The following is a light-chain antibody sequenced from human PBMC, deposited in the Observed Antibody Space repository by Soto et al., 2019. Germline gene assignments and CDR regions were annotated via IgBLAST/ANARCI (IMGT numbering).Light chain of an antibody. CDR1: QSISSY. CDR2: DAS. CDR3: QQRSNWPLT. Sequence: EVVLTQSPVTLTLSPGERATLSCRASQSISSYLAWYQQKPGQAPRLLIYDASNRATGIPARFSGGGSGTAFTLNISRLEPEDFAVYYCQQRSNWPLTFGGGTKVEIK. V-gene: IGKV3-11*01. J-gene: IGKJ4*01.